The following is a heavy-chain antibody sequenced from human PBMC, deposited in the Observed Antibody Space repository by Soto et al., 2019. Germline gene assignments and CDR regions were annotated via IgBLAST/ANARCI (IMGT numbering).Heavy chain of an antibody. J-gene: IGHJ4*02. V-gene: IGHV3-30-3*01. CDR2: MSYDGSNK. D-gene: IGHD3-16*01. Sequence: QVQLVESGGGVVQPGRSLRLSCAASGFTFSSYAMHWVRRAPGKGLEWMAVMSYDGSNKYYADSVKGRFTISRDNSKNPLYLQTNSLRPGDTALCSWAEDGGAYWGQGTLVIVSS. CDR1: GFTFSSYA. CDR3: AEDGGAY.